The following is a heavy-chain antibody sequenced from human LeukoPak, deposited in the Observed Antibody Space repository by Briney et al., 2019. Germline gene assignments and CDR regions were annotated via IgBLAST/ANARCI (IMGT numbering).Heavy chain of an antibody. CDR3: ARSCRDGYRYFDY. J-gene: IGHJ4*02. Sequence: SGESLKISCKGAGYSFTSYLIGWVRQMPGKGLEWMGIIYPGDSDTRYSPSFQGQVTISADKSISTAYLQWSSLKASDTAMYYCARSCRDGYRYFDYWGQGTLVTVSS. D-gene: IGHD5-24*01. CDR2: IYPGDSDT. CDR1: GYSFTSYL. V-gene: IGHV5-51*01.